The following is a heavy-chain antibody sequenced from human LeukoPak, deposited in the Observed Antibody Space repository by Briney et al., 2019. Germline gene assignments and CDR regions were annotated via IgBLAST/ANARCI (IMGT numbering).Heavy chain of an antibody. CDR2: INPNSGGT. CDR1: EYTFTGYY. V-gene: IGHV1-2*02. D-gene: IGHD6-19*01. CDR3: ARESLAVAGSPEGGY. Sequence: GASVKVSCKASEYTFTGYYMHWVRQAPGQGLEWMGWINPNSGGTNYAQKFQGRVTMTRDTSISTAYMELSRLRSDDTAVYYCARESLAVAGSPEGGYWGQGTLVTVSS. J-gene: IGHJ4*02.